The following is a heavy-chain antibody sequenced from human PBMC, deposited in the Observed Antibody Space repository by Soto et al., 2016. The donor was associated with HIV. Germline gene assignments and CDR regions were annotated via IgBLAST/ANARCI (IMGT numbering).Heavy chain of an antibody. J-gene: IGHJ4*02. CDR1: GGSFSGHY. D-gene: IGHD1-26*01. CDR2: INHRGTT. CDR3: ARGVGLQGSFPDY. Sequence: QVRLQQWGAGLLKPSETLSLTCAVYGGSFSGHYWTWIRQPPGKGLEWIGEINHRGTTKYKPSLRSRVAISVDTSKNQFSLKLISVTATDTAVYYCARGVGLQGSFPDYWGQGTLVTVSS. V-gene: IGHV4-34*02.